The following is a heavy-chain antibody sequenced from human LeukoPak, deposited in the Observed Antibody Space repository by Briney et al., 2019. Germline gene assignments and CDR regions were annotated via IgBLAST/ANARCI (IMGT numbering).Heavy chain of an antibody. CDR1: GYTFTGYY. Sequence: ASVKVSCKASGYTFTGYYMHWVRQAPGQGLEWMGWINPNSGGTNYAQKFQGRVTMTRDTSISTAYMELSRPRSDDTAVYYCARDPLHSVVAFDLWGRGTLVTVSS. D-gene: IGHD2-15*01. CDR2: INPNSGGT. CDR3: ARDPLHSVVAFDL. V-gene: IGHV1-2*02. J-gene: IGHJ2*01.